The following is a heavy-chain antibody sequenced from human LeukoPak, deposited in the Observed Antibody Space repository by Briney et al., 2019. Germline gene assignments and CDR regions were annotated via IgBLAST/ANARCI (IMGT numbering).Heavy chain of an antibody. V-gene: IGHV4-34*01. CDR1: GGSFSGYY. D-gene: IGHD4-17*01. CDR2: INHSGST. Sequence: SETLSLTCAVYGGSFSGYYWSWIRQPPGKGLEWIGEINHSGSTNYNPSLKSRVTISVDTSKNQFSLKLSSVTAADTAVYYCARGGVFRGNYGDYRPRGRLDYWGQGTLVTVSS. J-gene: IGHJ4*02. CDR3: ARGGVFRGNYGDYRPRGRLDY.